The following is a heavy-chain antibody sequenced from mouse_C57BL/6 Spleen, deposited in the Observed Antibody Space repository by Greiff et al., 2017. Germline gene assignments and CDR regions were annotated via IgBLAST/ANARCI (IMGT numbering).Heavy chain of an antibody. V-gene: IGHV1-54*01. CDR2: INPGSGGT. CDR1: GYAFTNYL. D-gene: IGHD1-1*01. CDR3: ARSDTTVVDWYVDV. J-gene: IGHJ1*03. Sequence: QVQLQQSGAELVRPGTSVKVSCKASGYAFTNYLIEWVKQRPGQGLEWIGVINPGSGGTNYNEKFKGKATLTADKSSSTAYMQLSSLTSEDSAVYFCARSDTTVVDWYVDVWGTGTTVTVSS.